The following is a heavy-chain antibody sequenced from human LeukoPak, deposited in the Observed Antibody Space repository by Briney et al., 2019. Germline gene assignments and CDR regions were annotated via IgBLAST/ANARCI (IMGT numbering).Heavy chain of an antibody. D-gene: IGHD3-10*01. J-gene: IGHJ4*02. CDR2: IKRDGSEK. V-gene: IGHV3-7*01. CDR3: AKEYGSGTHRNRFDY. CDR1: GFTLRTYW. Sequence: PGGSLRLSCAASGFTLRTYWMSWVRQAPGKGLEWVASIKRDGSEKYYVDSVKGRFTISRDNAKNSLYLQMNSLRAEDTAVYFCAKEYGSGTHRNRFDYWGQGTLVTVSS.